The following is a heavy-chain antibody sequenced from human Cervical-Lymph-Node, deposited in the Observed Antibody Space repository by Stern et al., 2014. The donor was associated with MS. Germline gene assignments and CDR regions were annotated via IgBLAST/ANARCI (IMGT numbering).Heavy chain of an antibody. CDR1: GYTLSNLH. D-gene: IGHD4/OR15-4a*01. CDR2: ISPSSGTT. J-gene: IGHJ4*02. CDR3: TRDIAGAATGFDF. Sequence: VQLVESGAAAKKPGTSGQASCKASGYTLSNLHIPWVRQAPGQGLELLGIISPSSGTTTVAQKFQGRLTMTRDTSTSTFYMDLSSLRSEDTAVYFCTRDIAGAATGFDFWGQGTLVTVSS. V-gene: IGHV1-46*01.